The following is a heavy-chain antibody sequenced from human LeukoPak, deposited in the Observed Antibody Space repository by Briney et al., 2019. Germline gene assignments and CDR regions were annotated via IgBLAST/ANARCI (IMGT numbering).Heavy chain of an antibody. J-gene: IGHJ4*02. D-gene: IGHD6-19*01. Sequence: GGSLRLSCAASGLTFSSYGMHWVRQAPGKGLEWVAVIWYDGSNKYYADSVKGRFTISRDNSKNTLYLQMNSLRAEDTAVYYCAREGQQWLLLDYWGQGTLVTVSS. CDR3: AREGQQWLLLDY. CDR1: GLTFSSYG. CDR2: IWYDGSNK. V-gene: IGHV3-33*01.